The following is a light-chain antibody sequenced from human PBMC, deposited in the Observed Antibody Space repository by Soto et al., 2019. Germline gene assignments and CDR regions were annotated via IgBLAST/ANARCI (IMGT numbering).Light chain of an antibody. CDR2: DVS. CDR3: QQYNSYPYT. V-gene: IGKV1-5*01. Sequence: DIQMTQSPSTLSASVGDRVTITCRASQSISSSLAWYQQKPGKAPKLLIYDVSSLESGVPSRFSGSGSGTEYTLTISRLQPDDFATYYCQQYNSYPYTFGQGTKLEIK. J-gene: IGKJ2*01. CDR1: QSISSS.